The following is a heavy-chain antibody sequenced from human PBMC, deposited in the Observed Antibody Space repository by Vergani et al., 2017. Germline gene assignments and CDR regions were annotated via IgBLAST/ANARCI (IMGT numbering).Heavy chain of an antibody. CDR2: ISYDGSNK. Sequence: QVQLVESGGGVVQPGRSLRLSCAASGFTFSSYGMHWVRQAPGKGLEWVAVISYDGSNKYYADSVKGRFTISRDNSKNTLYLQMNSLRAEDTAVYYCARDFNRERGVPDDAFDIWGQGTMVTVSS. CDR1: GFTFSSYG. D-gene: IGHD2-8*02. CDR3: ARDFNRERGVPDDAFDI. V-gene: IGHV3-30*03. J-gene: IGHJ3*02.